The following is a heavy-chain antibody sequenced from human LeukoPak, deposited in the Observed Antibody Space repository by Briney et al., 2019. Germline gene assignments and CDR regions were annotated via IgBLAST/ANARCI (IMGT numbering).Heavy chain of an antibody. CDR1: GGSISSYY. D-gene: IGHD4-17*01. V-gene: IGHV4-34*01. CDR3: ARETTVTTDWFDP. CDR2: INHSGST. J-gene: IGHJ5*02. Sequence: PSETLSLTCTVSGGSISSYYWSWIRQPPGKGLEWIGEINHSGSTNYNPSLKSRVTISVDTSKNQFSLKLSSVTAADTAVYYCARETTVTTDWFDPWGQGTLVTVSS.